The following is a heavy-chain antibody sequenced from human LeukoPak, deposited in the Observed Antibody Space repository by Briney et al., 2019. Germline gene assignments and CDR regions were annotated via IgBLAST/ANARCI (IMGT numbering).Heavy chain of an antibody. J-gene: IGHJ1*01. CDR3: ARTHQALAAAGLQYFQH. Sequence: LSGGSLRLSCAASGFTFSSYWMSWVRQAPGKGLEWVSYISSSGSTIYYADSVKGRFTISRDNAKNSLYLQMNSLRAEDTAVYYCARTHQALAAAGLQYFQHWGQGTLVTVSS. V-gene: IGHV3-48*04. D-gene: IGHD6-13*01. CDR2: ISSSGSTI. CDR1: GFTFSSYW.